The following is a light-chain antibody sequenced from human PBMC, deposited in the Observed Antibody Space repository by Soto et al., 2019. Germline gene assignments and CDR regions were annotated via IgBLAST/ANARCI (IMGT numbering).Light chain of an antibody. Sequence: EIVMTQSPATLSVSPGERATLSCRASQSVSSNLAWYQQKPGQAPRLLIYGASTRATGIPARFSGSGSGTEFTLTISSLQSEDFAASYCQQYNKWPNYDFGKGTKVNI. V-gene: IGKV3-15*01. CDR2: GAS. CDR1: QSVSSN. J-gene: IGKJ2*01. CDR3: QQYNKWPNYD.